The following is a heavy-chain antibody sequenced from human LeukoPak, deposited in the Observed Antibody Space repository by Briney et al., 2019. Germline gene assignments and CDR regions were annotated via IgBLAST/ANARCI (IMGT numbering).Heavy chain of an antibody. V-gene: IGHV1-18*01. J-gene: IGHJ5*02. CDR1: GYTLTSYV. Sequence: ASVKVSSKASGYTLTSYVISSVPEAPGPGLKWMGWISAYNGNTNYAQKLQGRVTMTTDTSTSTAYVELRSLRSDDTAVYYCAHPQTSPDGGNSWWFDPWGQGTLVTVSS. D-gene: IGHD4-23*01. CDR3: AHPQTSPDGGNSWWFDP. CDR2: ISAYNGNT.